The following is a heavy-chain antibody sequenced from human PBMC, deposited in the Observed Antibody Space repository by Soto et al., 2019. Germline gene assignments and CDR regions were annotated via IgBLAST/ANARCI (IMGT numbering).Heavy chain of an antibody. CDR2: IWYDGSNK. CDR1: GFTFSSYG. Sequence: QVQLVESGGGVVQPGRSLRLSCAASGFTFSSYGMHWVRQAPGKGLEWVAVIWYDGSNKYYADSVKGRFTISRDNSKNTLYLQMNSLRAEDTAVYYCARARAAAGFVAVWGQGTTVTVSS. CDR3: ARARAAAGFVAV. D-gene: IGHD6-13*01. V-gene: IGHV3-33*01. J-gene: IGHJ6*02.